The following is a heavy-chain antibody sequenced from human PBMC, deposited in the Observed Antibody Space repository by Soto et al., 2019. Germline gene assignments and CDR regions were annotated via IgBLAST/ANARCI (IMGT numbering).Heavy chain of an antibody. Sequence: EVQLVESGGGLVQPGRSLRLSCAASGFTFDDYAMHWVRQAPGKGLEWVSGISWNSGSIGYADSVKGRFTISRDNAKNSLYLQMNSLRAEDTALYYCAKDKSKFCSGGSCYSGIDYWGQGTLVTVSS. V-gene: IGHV3-9*01. CDR3: AKDKSKFCSGGSCYSGIDY. CDR1: GFTFDDYA. CDR2: ISWNSGSI. J-gene: IGHJ4*02. D-gene: IGHD2-15*01.